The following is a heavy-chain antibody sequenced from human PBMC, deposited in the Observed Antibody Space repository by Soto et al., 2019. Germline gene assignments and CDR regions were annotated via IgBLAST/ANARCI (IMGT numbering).Heavy chain of an antibody. Sequence: EVQLLESGGGLVQPGGSLRLSCAASGLTFSSYAMSWFPQAPGKGLEWVSTISSSGSSTYYADSVKGRFPISRDNSKNTLYLQMNSLRAEDTAVYYCAKWIAARPDYYYMDVWGKGTTVTVSS. D-gene: IGHD6-6*01. V-gene: IGHV3-23*01. J-gene: IGHJ6*03. CDR2: ISSSGSST. CDR3: AKWIAARPDYYYMDV. CDR1: GLTFSSYA.